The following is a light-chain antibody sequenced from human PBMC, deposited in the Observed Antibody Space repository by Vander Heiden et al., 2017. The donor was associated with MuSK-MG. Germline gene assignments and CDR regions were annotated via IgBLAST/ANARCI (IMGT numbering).Light chain of an antibody. CDR3: QQEDSLPRT. CDR1: QSVFYSSNNKNY. Sequence: DIVMTQSPDSLAVSLGERATINCKSSQSVFYSSNNKNYLAWYQQKPGQPPKLLIYWASTRESGVPDRFSGSGSGTDFTLTISRLQAEDVAVYYCQQEDSLPRTFGQGTKVEIK. J-gene: IGKJ1*01. V-gene: IGKV4-1*01. CDR2: WAS.